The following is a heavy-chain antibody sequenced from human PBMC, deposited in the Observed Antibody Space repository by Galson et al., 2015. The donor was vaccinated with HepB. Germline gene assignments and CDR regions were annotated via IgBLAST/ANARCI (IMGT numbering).Heavy chain of an antibody. Sequence: SLRLSCAASGFSIRSHYMNWVRQAPGKGLEWVSVIHGGNNRYYADSVKGRFTISEDDSINPLFLSMNSLRVEDTAVYYCAQLGTGYWGQGTLVTVSS. D-gene: IGHD6-13*01. CDR1: GFSIRSHY. CDR2: IHGGNNR. J-gene: IGHJ4*02. V-gene: IGHV3-53*01. CDR3: AQLGTGY.